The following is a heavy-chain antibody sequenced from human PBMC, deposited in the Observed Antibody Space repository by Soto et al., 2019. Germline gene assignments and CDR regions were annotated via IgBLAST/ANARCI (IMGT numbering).Heavy chain of an antibody. Sequence: ASVKVSCKASGYTFTGYYIHWVRQAPGQGLEWMGWINPNSGGTDYAQKFQGRVTMTRDTCISTAYMELSRLRSDDTAVYYCAIARFNLVATTNSYYYGMDVGGQGPPLTLSS. CDR2: INPNSGGT. V-gene: IGHV1-2*02. CDR3: AIARFNLVATTNSYYYGMDV. CDR1: GYTFTGYY. J-gene: IGHJ6*02. D-gene: IGHD5-12*01.